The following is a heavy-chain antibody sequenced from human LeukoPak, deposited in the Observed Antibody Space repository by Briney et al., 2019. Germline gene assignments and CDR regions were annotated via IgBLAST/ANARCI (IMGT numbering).Heavy chain of an antibody. CDR3: ARDLRRSGSYLAY. CDR1: GYTFTSYG. V-gene: IGHV1-18*01. CDR2: ISAYNGNT. D-gene: IGHD1-26*01. J-gene: IGHJ4*02. Sequence: ASVKVSCKASGYTFTSYGISWVRQAPGQGLEWMGWISAYNGNTNYAQKLQGRVTMTTDTSTSTTYVELRSLRSDDTAVYYCARDLRRSGSYLAYWGQGTLVTVSS.